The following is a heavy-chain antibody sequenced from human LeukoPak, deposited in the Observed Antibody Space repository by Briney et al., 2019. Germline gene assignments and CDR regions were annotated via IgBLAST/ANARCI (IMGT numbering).Heavy chain of an antibody. CDR2: ISAYNGNT. Sequence: ASVKVSCKASGYTFTSYGISWVRQAPGPGLEWMGWISAYNGNTNYAQKLQGRVTMTTDTSTSTAYMELRSLRSDDTAVYYCARETYDFWSGYCGGAPDAFDIWGQGTMVTVSS. J-gene: IGHJ3*02. V-gene: IGHV1-18*01. D-gene: IGHD3-3*01. CDR1: GYTFTSYG. CDR3: ARETYDFWSGYCGGAPDAFDI.